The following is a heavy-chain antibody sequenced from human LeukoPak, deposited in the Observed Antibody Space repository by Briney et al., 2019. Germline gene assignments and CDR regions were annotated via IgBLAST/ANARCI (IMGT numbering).Heavy chain of an antibody. V-gene: IGHV4-39*02. J-gene: IGHJ4*02. CDR1: GGSITGSSYY. Sequence: SETLSLTCTISGGSITGSSYYCGWFRQSPGKALGWIGYIYYSGSTYYNSSLKSRVTISIDTSKNHFSLRLTSVTASDTAVYFCTRGSYDVLTGRSTLGEYWGQGTLVAVSS. CDR3: TRGSYDVLTGRSTLGEY. D-gene: IGHD3-9*01. CDR2: IYYSGST.